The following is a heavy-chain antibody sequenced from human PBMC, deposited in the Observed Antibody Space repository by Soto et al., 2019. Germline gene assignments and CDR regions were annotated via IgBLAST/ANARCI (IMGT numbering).Heavy chain of an antibody. CDR2: IYFTGNT. Sequence: SETLSLTCSASGGSITSSSHFWGWVRQPPGKGLEWIGTIYFTGNTYYTPSLKSRLTMSIDTSKNEFFLRLNSVTAADTVVYYCAGQTFTIAAASYGRSNWFDPWGPGTLVTVSS. D-gene: IGHD6-25*01. CDR1: GGSITSSSHF. V-gene: IGHV4-39*01. J-gene: IGHJ5*02. CDR3: AGQTFTIAAASYGRSNWFDP.